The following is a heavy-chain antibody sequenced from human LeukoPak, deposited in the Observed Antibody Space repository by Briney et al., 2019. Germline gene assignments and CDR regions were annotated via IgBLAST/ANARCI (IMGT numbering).Heavy chain of an antibody. D-gene: IGHD3-3*01. V-gene: IGHV3-23*01. CDR2: ISGSGGST. CDR1: GFTFSSYA. J-gene: IGHJ6*02. CDR3: AKGSGSGYVYYYYYYGMDV. Sequence: PGGSLRLSCAASGFTFSSYAMSWVRQAPGKGLEWVSAISGSGGSTYYADSVKGRFTISRDNSKNTLYLQMNSLRAEDTAVYYCAKGSGSGYVYYYYYYGMDVWGQGTTVTVSS.